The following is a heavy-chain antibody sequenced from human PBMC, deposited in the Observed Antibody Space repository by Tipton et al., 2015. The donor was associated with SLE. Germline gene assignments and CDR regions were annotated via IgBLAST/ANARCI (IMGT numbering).Heavy chain of an antibody. CDR2: IYYSGST. D-gene: IGHD3-22*01. V-gene: IGHV4-59*12. J-gene: IGHJ4*02. CDR1: GGSISSYY. Sequence: TLSLTCTVSGGSISSYYWSWIRQPPGKGLAWIGYIYYSGSTYYNPSLKSRVTTSVDTSKNQYSLQLNSVTPEDTAVYYCARGMYYYDSSGSSYYFDYWGQGTLVTVSS. CDR3: ARGMYYYDSSGSSYYFDY.